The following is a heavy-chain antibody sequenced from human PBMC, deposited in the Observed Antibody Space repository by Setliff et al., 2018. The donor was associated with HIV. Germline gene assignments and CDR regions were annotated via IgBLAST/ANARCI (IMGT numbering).Heavy chain of an antibody. J-gene: IGHJ6*02. Sequence: GGSLRLSCAASGFTLNDYHMNWVRQAPGKGLEWVSYISIGGTTIYHADSVKGRFAISGDPSTNTLYLQMNRLSAEDTAVYYCARDLDPFFAMEIWGQGTTVTVSS. V-gene: IGHV3-11*01. CDR3: ARDLDPFFAMEI. CDR2: ISIGGTTI. CDR1: GFTLNDYH.